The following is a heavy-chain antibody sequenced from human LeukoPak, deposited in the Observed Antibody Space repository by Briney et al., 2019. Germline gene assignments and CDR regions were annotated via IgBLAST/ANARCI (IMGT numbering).Heavy chain of an antibody. D-gene: IGHD1-26*01. CDR2: ISGSGGST. J-gene: IGHJ3*02. V-gene: IGHV3-23*01. CDR1: GFTFSSYA. Sequence: GGSLRLSCAASGFTFSSYAMSWVRQAPGKGLEWVSAISGSGGSTYYADSVKGRFTISRDNSKNTLYLQMNSLRAEDTAVYYCAKDHEVQGWELLGGAFDIWGQGTMVTVSS. CDR3: AKDHEVQGWELLGGAFDI.